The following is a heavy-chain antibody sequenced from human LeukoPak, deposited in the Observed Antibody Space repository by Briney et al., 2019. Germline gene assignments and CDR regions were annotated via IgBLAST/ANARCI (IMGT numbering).Heavy chain of an antibody. V-gene: IGHV4-59*01. CDR1: GGSISSYY. Sequence: SETLSLTCTVSGGSISSYYWSWIRQPPGKGLEWIGYIYYSGSTNYNPSLKSRVTISVDTSKNQFSLKLSSVTAADTAVYYCARGGEWANWFDPWGQGTLVTVSS. CDR2: IYYSGST. CDR3: ARGGEWANWFDP. J-gene: IGHJ5*02. D-gene: IGHD3-16*01.